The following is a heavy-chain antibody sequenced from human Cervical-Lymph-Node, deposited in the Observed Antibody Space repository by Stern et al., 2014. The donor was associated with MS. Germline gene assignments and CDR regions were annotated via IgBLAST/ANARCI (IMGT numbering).Heavy chain of an antibody. V-gene: IGHV4-31*03. J-gene: IGHJ4*02. CDR3: ARGRPGTTRTYVGGFDC. D-gene: IGHD2-15*01. Sequence: QVQLQESGPGLVKPSETLSLTCSVSGDTITTGGYYWSWIRQHPGKGLEWIGYLYYSGTTYSNPSLESRVTVSVDTSKNQFSLRLTSVTAADTAIYYCARGRPGTTRTYVGGFDCWGQGTLVTVSS. CDR2: LYYSGTT. CDR1: GDTITTGGYY.